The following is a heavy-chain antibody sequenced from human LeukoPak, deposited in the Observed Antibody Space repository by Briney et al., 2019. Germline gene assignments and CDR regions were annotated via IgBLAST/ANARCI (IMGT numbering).Heavy chain of an antibody. J-gene: IGHJ4*02. CDR3: ARGFDSKSTYFDY. V-gene: IGHV4-59*01. D-gene: IGHD5-12*01. CDR2: IYYSGST. Sequence: SETLSLTCTVSGGSISNYYWNWLRQPPGKGLEWIGYIYYSGSTKYNPSLKSRVTMSLDTSKKQFSLRLTYVTAADTAVYYCARGFDSKSTYFDYWGLGTLVTVSS. CDR1: GGSISNYY.